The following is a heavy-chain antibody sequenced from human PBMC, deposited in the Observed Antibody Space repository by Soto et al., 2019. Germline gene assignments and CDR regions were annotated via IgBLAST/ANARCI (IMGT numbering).Heavy chain of an antibody. D-gene: IGHD3-10*01. Sequence: ASVKVSCKASGYTFTGYYMHWVRQAPGQGLEWMGWINPNSGGTNYAQKFQGWVTMTRDTSISTAYMELSRLRSDDTAVYYCARAGLWFGELYYYGMDVWGQGTTVTSP. J-gene: IGHJ6*02. CDR2: INPNSGGT. CDR1: GYTFTGYY. CDR3: ARAGLWFGELYYYGMDV. V-gene: IGHV1-2*04.